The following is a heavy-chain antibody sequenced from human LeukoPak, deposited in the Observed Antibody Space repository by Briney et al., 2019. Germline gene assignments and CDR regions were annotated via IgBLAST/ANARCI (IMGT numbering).Heavy chain of an antibody. CDR2: IHYSGTT. CDR1: GASIDSGRYY. V-gene: IGHV4-39*07. Sequence: SETLSLTCTVSGASIDSGRYYWGWIRQPPGKGLEWIGSIHYSGTTYYNPSLKSRVTISIDTSNNQFSLKLSSVPAADTAVYYCARGTPYNPWGQGTLVTVSS. D-gene: IGHD4-11*01. J-gene: IGHJ5*02. CDR3: ARGTPYNP.